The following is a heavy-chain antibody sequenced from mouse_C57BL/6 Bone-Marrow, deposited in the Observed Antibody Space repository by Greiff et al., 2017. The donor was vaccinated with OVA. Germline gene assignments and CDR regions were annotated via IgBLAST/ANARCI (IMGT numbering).Heavy chain of an antibody. CDR3: ARYPGLLFFEY. CDR1: GFTFTDYY. CDR2: IRNKANGYTT. V-gene: IGHV7-3*01. Sequence: EVKLVESGGGLVQPGGSLSLSCAASGFTFTDYYMSWVRQPPGKALEWLGFIRNKANGYTTEYSASVKGRFTISRDNSQSILYLQMNALRAEDSATYYCARYPGLLFFEYWGQGTTLTVSS. D-gene: IGHD2-3*01. J-gene: IGHJ2*01.